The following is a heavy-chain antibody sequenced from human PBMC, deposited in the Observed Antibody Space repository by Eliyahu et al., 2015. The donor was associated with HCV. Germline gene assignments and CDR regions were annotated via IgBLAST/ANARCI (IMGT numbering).Heavy chain of an antibody. D-gene: IGHD4-17*01. CDR2: IDWDDDK. V-gene: IGHV2-70*15. J-gene: IGHJ4*02. Sequence: QVTLRESGPALVKPTQTLTLTCTFSGFSLSTSGMCVSWIRQPPGKALEWLDRIDWDDDKYYSTSLKTRLTISKDTSKNQVVLTMTNMDPVDTATYYCARTTDYGEPFDYWGQGTLVTVSS. CDR1: GFSLSTSGMC. CDR3: ARTTDYGEPFDY.